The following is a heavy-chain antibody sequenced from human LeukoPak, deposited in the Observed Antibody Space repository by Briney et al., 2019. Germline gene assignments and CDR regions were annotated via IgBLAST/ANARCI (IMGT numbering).Heavy chain of an antibody. CDR3: AKAPVTTCRGAFCYPFDY. CDR1: GFTLCSYA. D-gene: IGHD2-15*01. J-gene: IGHJ4*02. V-gene: IGHV3-23*01. CDR2: ISDTGNT. Sequence: GGSLRLSCAASGFTLCSYAMSWVRQAPGKGLEWVSAISDTGNTYHADSVKGRFTISRDSSKNTLFLQMNRLRPEDAAVYCCAKAPVTTCRGAFCYPFDYWGLGTLVTVSS.